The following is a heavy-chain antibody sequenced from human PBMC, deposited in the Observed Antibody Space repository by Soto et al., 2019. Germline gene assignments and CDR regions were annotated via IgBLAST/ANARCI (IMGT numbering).Heavy chain of an antibody. J-gene: IGHJ5*02. V-gene: IGHV1-2*02. CDR2: INPNSGGT. D-gene: IGHD6-13*01. CDR1: GYTFTGYY. Sequence: ASVKVSCKASGYTFTGYYMHWVRQAPGQGLEWMGWINPNSGGTNYAQKFQGRVTMTRDTSISTAYMELSRLRSDDTAVYYCAREIAEAGNWWFDPWGQGTLVTVSS. CDR3: AREIAEAGNWWFDP.